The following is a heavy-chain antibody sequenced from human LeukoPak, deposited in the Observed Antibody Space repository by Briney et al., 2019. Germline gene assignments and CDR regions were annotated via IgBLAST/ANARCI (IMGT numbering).Heavy chain of an antibody. Sequence: NPSETLSLTCTVSGGSISSSSYYWGWIRQPPGKGLEWIGSIYYSGSTYYNPSLKSRVTISVDTSKNQFSLKLSSVTAADTAVYYCPRWRRGDVQYFDYWGQGTLVTVSS. J-gene: IGHJ4*02. CDR3: PRWRRGDVQYFDY. CDR2: IYYSGST. V-gene: IGHV4-39*01. CDR1: GGSISSSSYY. D-gene: IGHD3-10*01.